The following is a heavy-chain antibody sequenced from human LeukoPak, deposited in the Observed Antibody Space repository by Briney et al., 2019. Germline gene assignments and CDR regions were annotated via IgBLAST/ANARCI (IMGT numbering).Heavy chain of an antibody. J-gene: IGHJ5*02. CDR1: GGSISSGGYY. CDR3: ARRVVPANWFDP. Sequence: PSETLSLTCTVSGGSISSGGYYWSWIRQPPGKGLEWIGYIYYSGSTNYNPSLKSRVTISVDTSKNQFSLKLSSVTAADTAVYYCARRVVPANWFDPWGQGTLVTVSS. CDR2: IYYSGST. V-gene: IGHV4-61*08. D-gene: IGHD2-2*01.